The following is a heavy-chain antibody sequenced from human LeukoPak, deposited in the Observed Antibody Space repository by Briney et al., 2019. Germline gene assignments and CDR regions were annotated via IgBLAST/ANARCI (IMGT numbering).Heavy chain of an antibody. Sequence: SETLSLTCAVSGGSISSSNWWSWVRQPPGKGLEWIGEIYHSGSTNYNASLKSRVTISVDKSKNQFSLKMTSVTAADPAVYYCVAAAVAVDYWGQGTLVTVSS. J-gene: IGHJ4*02. CDR1: GGSISSSNW. CDR3: VAAAVAVDY. D-gene: IGHD6-19*01. CDR2: IYHSGST. V-gene: IGHV4-4*02.